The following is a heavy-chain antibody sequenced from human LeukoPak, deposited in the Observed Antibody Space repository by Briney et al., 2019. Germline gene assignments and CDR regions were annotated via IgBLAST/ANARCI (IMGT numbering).Heavy chain of an antibody. CDR3: ARGGYSGYPAPFDY. V-gene: IGHV3-30*04. Sequence: GGSLRLSCAASGFTFSSYAMHWVRQAPGKGLEWVAVISYDGSNKYYADSVKGRFTISRDNSKNTLYLQMNSLRAEDTAVYYCARGGYSGYPAPFDYWGQGTLVTVSS. D-gene: IGHD5-12*01. CDR1: GFTFSSYA. CDR2: ISYDGSNK. J-gene: IGHJ4*02.